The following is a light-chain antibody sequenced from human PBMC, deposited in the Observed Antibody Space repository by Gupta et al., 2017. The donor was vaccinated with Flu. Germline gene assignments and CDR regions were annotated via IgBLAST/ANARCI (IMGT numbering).Light chain of an antibody. V-gene: IGKV1-5*03. CDR2: KAS. CDR1: QSISSW. J-gene: IGKJ1*01. CDR3: QQDNSYPRT. Sequence: PSTLSASVGDRVTITCRASQSISSWLAWYQQKPGKAPNLLIYKASSLESGVPSRFSGSGSGTEFTLTISSLQPDDFVTYYCQQDNSYPRTFGQGTKVEIK.